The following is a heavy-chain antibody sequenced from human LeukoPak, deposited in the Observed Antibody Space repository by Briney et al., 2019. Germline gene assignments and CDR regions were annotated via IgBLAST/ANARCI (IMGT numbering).Heavy chain of an antibody. V-gene: IGHV4-39*07. CDR2: IYYSGST. J-gene: IGHJ4*02. D-gene: IGHD5-18*01. CDR1: GGSISSSSYY. Sequence: SETLSLTCTVSGGSISSSSYYWGWIRQPPGKGLEWIGSIYYSGSTYYNPSLKSRVTISVDTSKNQFSLKLSSVTAADTAVYYCARDTATPLDAWGQGTLVTVSS. CDR3: ARDTATPLDA.